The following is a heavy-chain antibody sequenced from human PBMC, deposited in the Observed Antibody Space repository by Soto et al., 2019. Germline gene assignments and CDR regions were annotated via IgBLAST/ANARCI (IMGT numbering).Heavy chain of an antibody. CDR2: ITPRGGGT. J-gene: IGHJ6*02. CDR3: ARGPGASGLDG. CDR1: GYTFTSSY. V-gene: IGHV1-46*01. Sequence: QVQLVQSGAAVKKPGASVNVSCKASGYTFTSSYLHWVRQAPGQGFEWMGIITPRGGGTSHSQKLQGRGTLTRDTSTRTIYMELHSLRSEDTAVYYCARGPGASGLDGWGQGPTVTVSS.